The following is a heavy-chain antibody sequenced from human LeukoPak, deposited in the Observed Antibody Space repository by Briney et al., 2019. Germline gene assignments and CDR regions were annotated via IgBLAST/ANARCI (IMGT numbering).Heavy chain of an antibody. V-gene: IGHV3-23*01. J-gene: IGHJ3*02. D-gene: IGHD3-10*01. CDR2: ISGSGGST. CDR1: GFTFSSYA. CDR3: AKDSALWFGELYSAFDI. Sequence: GGSLRLSCAASGFTFSSYAMSWVRQAPGKGLEWVSAISGSGGSTYYADSVKGRFTISRDNSKNTLYLQMNSLRAEDTAVYYCAKDSALWFGELYSAFDIWGQGTMVTVSS.